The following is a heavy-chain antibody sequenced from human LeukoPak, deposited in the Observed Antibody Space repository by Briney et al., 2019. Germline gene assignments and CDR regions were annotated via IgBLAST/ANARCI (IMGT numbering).Heavy chain of an antibody. CDR2: INAGNGNT. CDR1: VYTFTNYA. J-gene: IGHJ4*02. CDR3: ARGLWSGDDNFDY. V-gene: IGHV1-3*01. Sequence: ASVNVSCKASVYTFTNYAMHWVRQAPGQRLEWMGWINAGNGNTKYPQKFQGTVTINSDTSASTAYIELSSLRSEDTAVYYCARGLWSGDDNFDYWGQGTLVTVSS. D-gene: IGHD3-3*01.